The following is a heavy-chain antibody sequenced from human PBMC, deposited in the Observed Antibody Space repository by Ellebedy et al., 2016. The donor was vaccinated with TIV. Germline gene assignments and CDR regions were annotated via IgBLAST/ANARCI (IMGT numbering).Heavy chain of an antibody. V-gene: IGHV3-21*01. Sequence: GESLKISXAASGFTFSSYSMNWVRQAPGKGLEWVSSISSSSSYIYYADSVKGRFTISSDNAKNSLYLQMNSLRAEDTAVYYCARDRSSSSGGYWGQGTLVTVSS. CDR2: ISSSSSYI. CDR1: GFTFSSYS. D-gene: IGHD6-13*01. J-gene: IGHJ4*02. CDR3: ARDRSSSSGGY.